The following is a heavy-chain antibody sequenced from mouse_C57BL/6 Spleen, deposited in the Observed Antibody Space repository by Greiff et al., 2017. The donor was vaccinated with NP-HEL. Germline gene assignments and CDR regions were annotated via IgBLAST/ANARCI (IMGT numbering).Heavy chain of an antibody. CDR1: GYTFTSYW. V-gene: IGHV1-69*01. J-gene: IGHJ2*01. Sequence: QVQLKQPGAELVMPGASVKLSCKASGYTFTSYWMHWVKQRPGQGLEWIGEIDPSDSYTNYNQKFKGKSTLTVDKSSSTAYMQLSSLTSEDSAVYYCARSIRDYFDYWGQGTTLTVSS. CDR2: IDPSDSYT. CDR3: ARSIRDYFDY.